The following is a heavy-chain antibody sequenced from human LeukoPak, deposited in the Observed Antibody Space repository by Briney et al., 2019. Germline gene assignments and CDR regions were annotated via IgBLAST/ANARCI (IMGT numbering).Heavy chain of an antibody. CDR3: STLTSRYLPDS. V-gene: IGHV3-15*07. CDR1: GFTFGSYW. D-gene: IGHD3-9*01. J-gene: IGHJ4*02. Sequence: GGSLRLSCAASGFTFGSYWMHWVRQAPGKGLEWVGRIKSKADGETTDYAAPVKGRFTFSRDDSKNMLYLQMNGLKSEDTAVYYCSTLTSRYLPDSWGQGTLVTVSS. CDR2: IKSKADGETT.